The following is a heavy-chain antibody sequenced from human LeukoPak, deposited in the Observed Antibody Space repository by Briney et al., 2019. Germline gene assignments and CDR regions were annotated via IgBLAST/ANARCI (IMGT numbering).Heavy chain of an antibody. CDR2: IYPGDSDT. V-gene: IGHV5-51*01. J-gene: IGHJ4*02. Sequence: GESLKISCKGSGYIFTNNWIGWVRQMPGKGLEWMGIIYPGDSDTRYSPSFEGQVTISADKSISTAYLQWSSLKASDTAMYYCTRQTRDGSGSRGYSFDFWGLGTLVTVSS. CDR1: GYIFTNNW. D-gene: IGHD3-10*01. CDR3: TRQTRDGSGSRGYSFDF.